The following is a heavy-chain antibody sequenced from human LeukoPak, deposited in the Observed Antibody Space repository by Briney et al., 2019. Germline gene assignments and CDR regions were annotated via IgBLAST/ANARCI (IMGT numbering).Heavy chain of an antibody. CDR1: GYTFTSYG. CDR3: ARVRTTHYYDSSGYSDYFDY. CDR2: ISAYNGNT. V-gene: IGHV1-18*01. Sequence: ASVKVSCKASGYTFTSYGISWVRQAPGQGLEWMGWISAYNGNTNYAQKLQGRVTMTTDTSTSTAYMELRSLRSGDTAVYYCARVRTTHYYDSSGYSDYFDYWGQGTLVTVSS. J-gene: IGHJ4*02. D-gene: IGHD3-22*01.